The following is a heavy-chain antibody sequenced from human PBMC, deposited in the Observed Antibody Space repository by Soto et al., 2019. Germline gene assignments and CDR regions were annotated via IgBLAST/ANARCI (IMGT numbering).Heavy chain of an antibody. V-gene: IGHV1-69*06. CDR3: ARGSSSSIIHWFDP. Sequence: QVQLEQSGAELKKPGSSVTVSCKASGGPFSSYAINWVRQAPGQGLAWMGGITPIFGEPKYAQKFQGRVTITADIATSTAYMELSSPRSDDTVVYFCARGSSSSIIHWFDPWGQGTMVTVSS. J-gene: IGHJ5*02. CDR1: GGPFSSYA. D-gene: IGHD3-3*01. CDR2: ITPIFGEP.